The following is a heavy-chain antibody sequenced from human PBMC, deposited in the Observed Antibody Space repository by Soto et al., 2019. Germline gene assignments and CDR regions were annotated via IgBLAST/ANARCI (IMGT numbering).Heavy chain of an antibody. Sequence: EVQLVESGGGLVQPGRSLRLSCAASGFTFDDYAMHWVRQAPGKGLEWVSGISGNSGSICYADSVKGRFTISSDNTKISLYLKIDCLRAEDTALYYCAKDIDYGILTGYSETWGQGTLVTVSS. V-gene: IGHV3-9*01. CDR3: AKDIDYGILTGYSET. CDR2: ISGNSGSI. J-gene: IGHJ4*02. D-gene: IGHD3-9*01. CDR1: GFTFDDYA.